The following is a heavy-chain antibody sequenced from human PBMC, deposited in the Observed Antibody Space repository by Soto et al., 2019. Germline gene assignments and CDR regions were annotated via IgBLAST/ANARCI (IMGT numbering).Heavy chain of an antibody. CDR2: IYYSGTT. D-gene: IGHD2-2*01. V-gene: IGHV4-31*03. Sequence: SETLSLTCTVSGGSISSGGYYWSWIRQHPGKGLEWIGYIYYSGTTYYNPSLKSRVTISVDTSKNQFSLKLSSVTAADTAVYYCAGGILGYCSSTSCYFSWGQGNLVTFSS. CDR3: AGGILGYCSSTSCYFS. J-gene: IGHJ4*02. CDR1: GGSISSGGYY.